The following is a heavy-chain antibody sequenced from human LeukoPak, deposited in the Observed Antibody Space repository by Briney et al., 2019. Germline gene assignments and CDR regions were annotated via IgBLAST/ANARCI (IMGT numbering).Heavy chain of an antibody. V-gene: IGHV4-59*01. CDR3: ARARGLYDSSGYPLDAFDI. J-gene: IGHJ3*02. CDR1: GGSISSYY. CDR2: IYYSGNT. D-gene: IGHD3-22*01. Sequence: PSETLSLTCTVSGGSISSYYWSWIRQPPGKGLEWIGYIYYSGNTNYNPSLKSRVTISVDMSKNQFSLKLSSVTAADTAVYYCARARGLYDSSGYPLDAFDIWGQGTMVTVSS.